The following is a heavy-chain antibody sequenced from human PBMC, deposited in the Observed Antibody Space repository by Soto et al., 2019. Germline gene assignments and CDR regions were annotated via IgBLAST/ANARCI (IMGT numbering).Heavy chain of an antibody. CDR3: AGRTVPTYHYFDS. CDR2: INRASIYI. D-gene: IGHD4-17*01. J-gene: IGHJ4*02. Sequence: GGSLRLSCVASGFTFSTYDMNWVRQAPGKGLEWVSSINRASIYIYYADSVRGRFTISRDNAKNSLYLQMDSLRVEDPAVYYRAGRTVPTYHYFDSWGQGTLVTVSS. V-gene: IGHV3-21*01. CDR1: GFTFSTYD.